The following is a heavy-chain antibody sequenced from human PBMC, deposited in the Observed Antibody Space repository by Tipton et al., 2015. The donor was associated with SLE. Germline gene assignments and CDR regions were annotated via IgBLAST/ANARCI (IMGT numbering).Heavy chain of an antibody. V-gene: IGHV4-59*08. D-gene: IGHD3-3*01. CDR3: ARSGDFWSGYFH. CDR1: GGSFSGYY. CDR2: IYYSGST. Sequence: TLSLTCAVYGGSFSGYYWSWIRQPPGKGLAWFGYIYYSGSTNYTPSLKSRVTISVDTSKNQFSLKLSSVTAADTAVYYCARSGDFWSGYFHWGQGTLVTVSS. J-gene: IGHJ4*02.